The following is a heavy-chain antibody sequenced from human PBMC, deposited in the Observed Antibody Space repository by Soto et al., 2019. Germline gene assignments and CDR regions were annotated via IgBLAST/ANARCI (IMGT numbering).Heavy chain of an antibody. CDR3: ARNRNYAFDI. CDR1: GGTFSSYA. Sequence: SVKVSCKASGGTFSSYAISWVRQAPGQGLEWMGGIIPIFGTANYAQKFQGRVTITADKSTSTVYMELSSLRSEDTAVYYCARNRNYAFDIWGQGTMVNVSS. D-gene: IGHD2-21*01. J-gene: IGHJ3*02. CDR2: IIPIFGTA. V-gene: IGHV1-69*06.